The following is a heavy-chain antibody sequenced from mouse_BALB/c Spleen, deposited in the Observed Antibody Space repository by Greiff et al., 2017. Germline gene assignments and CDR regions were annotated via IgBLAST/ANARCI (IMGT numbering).Heavy chain of an antibody. D-gene: IGHD2-4*01. Sequence: QVQLKESGPGLVAPSQSLSITCTVSGFSLTSYGVHWVRQPPGKGLEWLGVIWAGGSTNYNSALMSRLSISKDNSKSQVFLKMNSLQTDDTAMYYCARDRDDYDVLFAYWGQGTLVTVSA. CDR2: IWAGGST. CDR1: GFSLTSYG. J-gene: IGHJ3*01. V-gene: IGHV2-9*02. CDR3: ARDRDDYDVLFAY.